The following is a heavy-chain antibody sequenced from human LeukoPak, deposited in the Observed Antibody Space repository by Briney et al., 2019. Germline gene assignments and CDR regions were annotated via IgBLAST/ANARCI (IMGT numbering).Heavy chain of an antibody. Sequence: SETLSLTCTVSGDSIITINSYWAYIRQPPGKGLEWIGSIYYSGSTYYNPSLRGRVTISADTSKNQFSLRLNSVTAADTAVYYCARVSRIAPVQNWFDPWGQGTLVTVSS. CDR1: GDSIITINSY. CDR3: ARVSRIAPVQNWFDP. J-gene: IGHJ5*02. V-gene: IGHV4-39*07. D-gene: IGHD6-13*01. CDR2: IYYSGST.